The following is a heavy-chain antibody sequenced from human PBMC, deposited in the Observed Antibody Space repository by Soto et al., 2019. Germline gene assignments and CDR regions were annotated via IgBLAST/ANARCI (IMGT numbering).Heavy chain of an antibody. V-gene: IGHV3-30*18. D-gene: IGHD2-8*01. CDR3: AKDWGDCTNGVCYYYYYLDV. J-gene: IGHJ6*03. Sequence: QVQLVESGGGVVQPGRSLRLSCAASGFTFSSYGMHWVRQAPGKGLEWVAVISYDGSNKYYADSVKGRFTISRDNSKNTRYLQMNSLRAEDTAVYYCAKDWGDCTNGVCYYYYYLDVWGKGTTVTVSS. CDR1: GFTFSSYG. CDR2: ISYDGSNK.